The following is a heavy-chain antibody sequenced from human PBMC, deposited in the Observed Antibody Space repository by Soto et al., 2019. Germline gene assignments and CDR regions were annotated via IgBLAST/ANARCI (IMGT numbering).Heavy chain of an antibody. CDR1: GFTFSHFA. CDR3: AREDYGKYYFDY. CDR2: VSYDGSKI. V-gene: IGHV3-30-3*01. D-gene: IGHD3-16*01. Sequence: GGSLRLSCAASGFTFSHFAMHWVRQAPGKGLEWMAVVSYDGSKIYYSDSVKGRFTISRANFKNTLYLQMNSLRAEDTAVYYCAREDYGKYYFDYWGQGTLVTVSS. J-gene: IGHJ4*02.